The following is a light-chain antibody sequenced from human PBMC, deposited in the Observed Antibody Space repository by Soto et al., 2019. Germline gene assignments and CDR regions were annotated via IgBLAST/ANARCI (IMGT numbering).Light chain of an antibody. CDR1: QSVRSY. V-gene: IGKV3-15*01. CDR3: QQYDNWPQT. J-gene: IGKJ1*01. CDR2: DAS. Sequence: EIVMTQSPGTLSVSPGERATLSCGASQSVRSYLAWYQQKPGQAPRLLIHDASTRAPGIPARFSGSGSGTDFTLTISSLQSEDFAVYYCQQYDNWPQTFGQGTKVDIK.